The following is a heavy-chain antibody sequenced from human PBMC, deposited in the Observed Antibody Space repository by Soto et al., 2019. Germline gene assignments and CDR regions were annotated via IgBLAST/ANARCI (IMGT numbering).Heavy chain of an antibody. CDR1: GFTFDDYA. CDR3: VKDESINWYSGHFRH. CDR2: INWNSGSI. J-gene: IGHJ1*01. Sequence: EVQLVESGGGLVQPGRSLRLSYAASGFTFDDYAMHWVLQVPGKGLEWVSGINWNSGSIGYADSVKGRFAISRDNAKNSLHLQMNSLRAEDTAFYYCVKDESINWYSGHFRHWGQGTLVTVSS. V-gene: IGHV3-9*01. D-gene: IGHD6-13*01.